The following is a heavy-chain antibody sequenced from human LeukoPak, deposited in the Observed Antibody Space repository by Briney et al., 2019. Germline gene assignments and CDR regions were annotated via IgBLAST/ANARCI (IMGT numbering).Heavy chain of an antibody. V-gene: IGHV4-38-2*01. J-gene: IGHJ4*02. D-gene: IGHD3-3*01. CDR3: ARGRGSDFWSASNI. Sequence: PSETLSLTCAVSGYSINSGYYWVWIRQPPGKGLEWIGTIYHSGSTYHNPSLKSRVTISVDTSKNQFSLKLTSVTAADTAVYYCARGRGSDFWSASNIWGQGTLVTVSS. CDR2: IYHSGST. CDR1: GYSINSGYY.